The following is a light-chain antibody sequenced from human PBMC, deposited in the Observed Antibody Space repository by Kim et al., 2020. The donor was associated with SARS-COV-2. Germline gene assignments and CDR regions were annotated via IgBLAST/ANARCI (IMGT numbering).Light chain of an antibody. CDR2: DAT. V-gene: IGKV3-11*01. CDR3: QQRSNWPLT. Sequence: LFPGERAALSCRASQGVDRYLARDQPKPGQAPRLLIYDATNRATGIPGRFSCSGSGKDFTLTNRRLEPEDFAIYFCQQRSNWPLTFGGGTKVDIK. J-gene: IGKJ4*01. CDR1: QGVDRY.